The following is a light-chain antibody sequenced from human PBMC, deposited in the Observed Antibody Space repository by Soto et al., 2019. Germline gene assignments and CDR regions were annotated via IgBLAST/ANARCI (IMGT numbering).Light chain of an antibody. V-gene: IGLV2-14*01. CDR2: DVT. Sequence: QSALTQPASVSGSPGQSITISCTGTSSDVGGYNYVSWYQQHPGKAPKLMIYDVTNRPSGVSNRFSGSKSGNTASLTISGLQAEDEADYYCGSYTSSTTWVFGGWTKLPVL. CDR1: SSDVGGYNY. J-gene: IGLJ3*02. CDR3: GSYTSSTTWV.